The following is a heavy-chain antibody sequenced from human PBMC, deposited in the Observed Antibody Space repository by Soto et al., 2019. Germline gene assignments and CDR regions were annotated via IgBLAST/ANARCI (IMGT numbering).Heavy chain of an antibody. J-gene: IGHJ4*02. CDR2: INHSGST. CDR3: AIRITMVRGVINYYFDY. Sequence: SETLSLTCAVYGGSFSGYYLSWIRQPPGKGLEWIGEINHSGSTNYNPSLKSRVTISVDTSKNQFSLELSSVTAADTAVYYCAIRITMVRGVINYYFDYWGQGTLVTVSS. CDR1: GGSFSGYY. D-gene: IGHD3-10*01. V-gene: IGHV4-34*01.